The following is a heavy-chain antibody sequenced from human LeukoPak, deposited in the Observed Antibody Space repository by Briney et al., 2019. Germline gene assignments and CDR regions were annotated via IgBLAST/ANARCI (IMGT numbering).Heavy chain of an antibody. CDR3: ARERDKGYSLPYAIDY. Sequence: ASVKVSCKASGYIFTNYYMHWVRQAPGQGLEWMGWINPNSGGTNYAQKFQGRVTMTRDTSISTAYMELSRLRSDDTAVYYCARERDKGYSLPYAIDYWGQGTLVTVSS. J-gene: IGHJ4*02. D-gene: IGHD2-21*01. CDR2: INPNSGGT. CDR1: GYIFTNYY. V-gene: IGHV1-2*02.